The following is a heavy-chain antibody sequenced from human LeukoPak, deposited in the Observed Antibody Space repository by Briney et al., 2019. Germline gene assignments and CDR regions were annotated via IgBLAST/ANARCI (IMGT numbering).Heavy chain of an antibody. D-gene: IGHD6-13*01. CDR2: INLDGSER. CDR3: GRVIAGAIDY. Sequence: GGSLRLSCAASGFTFSGHSMTWVRQAPGTGLEGVANINLDGSERFYVDFVKGRLTISRDNADNSMYLQMNSLRAEDTAVYYCGRVIAGAIDYWGQGTLVTVSS. J-gene: IGHJ4*02. V-gene: IGHV3-7*01. CDR1: GFTFSGHS.